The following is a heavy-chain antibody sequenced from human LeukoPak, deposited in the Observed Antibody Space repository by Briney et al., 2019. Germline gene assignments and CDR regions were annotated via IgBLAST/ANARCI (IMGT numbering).Heavy chain of an antibody. CDR1: GYTFTSYD. D-gene: IGHD2-15*01. CDR3: ARAPIGSRLQTN. CDR2: MNPNSGNT. V-gene: IGHV1-8*01. J-gene: IGHJ4*02. Sequence: ASVKVSCKASGYTFTSYDINWVRQATGQGLEWMGWMNPNSGNTGYAQKFQVRVTMTRNTSISTAYMELSSLRSEDTAVYYCARAPIGSRLQTNWGQGTLVTVSS.